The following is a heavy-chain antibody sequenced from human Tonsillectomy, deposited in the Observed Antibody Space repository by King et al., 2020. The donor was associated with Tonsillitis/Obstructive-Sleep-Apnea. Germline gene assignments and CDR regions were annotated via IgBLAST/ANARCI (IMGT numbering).Heavy chain of an antibody. D-gene: IGHD3-10*01. V-gene: IGHV5-10-1*01. CDR3: ASAGGYYSGMDV. J-gene: IGHJ6*02. CDR2: IDPSDSYI. Sequence: QLVQSGAEVKKPGESLRISCKGSGYSFTSYWISWVRQMPGKGLEWMGRIDPSDSYIDYSPSFQGHVTISADKSLSTAYLQWSSLKASDTAMYYCASAGGYYSGMDVWGHGTTVTVSS. CDR1: GYSFTSYW.